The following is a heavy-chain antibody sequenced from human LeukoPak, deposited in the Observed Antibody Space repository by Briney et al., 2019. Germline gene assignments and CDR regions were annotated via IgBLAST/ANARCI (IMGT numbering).Heavy chain of an antibody. Sequence: GGSLRLSCATSGFSFSFYGMQWVRQAPGKGLEGVAVIWNDGSQKYYGDSVKGRFTISNDNSRKTVNLQMDSLRAEDTAIYYCTRWGAGGLTLDYWGQGVLVTVSS. CDR1: GFSFSFYG. CDR2: IWNDGSQK. D-gene: IGHD3-16*01. J-gene: IGHJ4*02. V-gene: IGHV3-33*01. CDR3: TRWGAGGLTLDY.